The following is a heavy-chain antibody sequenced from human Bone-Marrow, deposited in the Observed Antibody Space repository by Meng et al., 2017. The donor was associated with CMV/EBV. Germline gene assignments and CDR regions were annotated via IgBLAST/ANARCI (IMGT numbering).Heavy chain of an antibody. CDR1: GYIFSDYY. CDR3: ARDPDTPMAFDH. CDR2: IHPKNGGT. J-gene: IGHJ4*02. Sequence: AHWVESGAEVKEPRASVKVSCKASGYIFSDYYIHWVRQAPGQGLEWMGWIHPKNGGTKYAQKFQGRVTMTRDTSISTTYMDLNRLISDDTAVYYCARDPDTPMAFDHWGQGTLVTVSS. V-gene: IGHV1-2*02. D-gene: IGHD5-18*01.